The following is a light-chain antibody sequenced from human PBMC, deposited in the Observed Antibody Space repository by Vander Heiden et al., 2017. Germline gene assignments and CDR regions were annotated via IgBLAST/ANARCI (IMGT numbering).Light chain of an antibody. CDR2: GAS. V-gene: IGKV3-20*01. CDR3: HQYGSSPPFT. CDR1: QSVSSNY. Sequence: DIVLTQSPGTLSLSPGERATLSCRASQSVSSNYLAWYQQKPGQAPRLLIYGASSRATGIPDRFSGSGSGTDFTLTISRLEPEDFAVYYCHQYGSSPPFTFGHGTKVDRK. J-gene: IGKJ3*01.